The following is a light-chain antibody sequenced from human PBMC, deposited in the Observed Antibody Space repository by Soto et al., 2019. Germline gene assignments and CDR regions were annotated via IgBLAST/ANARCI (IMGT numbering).Light chain of an antibody. CDR2: GAS. CDR1: QSVSNN. Sequence: EIVMTHSPATLSVSPGGGATLSCRASQSVSNNLAWYQQKPGQAPRLLIYGASIRATGIAARFSGSGSGTEFTLTISRLQSEDFAVYYCQHYNTWQWKFGRGTKV. J-gene: IGKJ1*01. V-gene: IGKV3D-15*01. CDR3: QHYNTWQWK.